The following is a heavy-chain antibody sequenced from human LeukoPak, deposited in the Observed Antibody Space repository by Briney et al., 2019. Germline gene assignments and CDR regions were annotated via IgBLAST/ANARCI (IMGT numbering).Heavy chain of an antibody. V-gene: IGHV4-59*01. CDR2: MYCSGST. CDR1: GGSISSYY. Sequence: SETLSLTCTVSGGSISSYYWSWIRQPPGKGLEWIGYMYCSGSTNYNPSLKSRVTISGDTSKNQFSLKLSSVTAADTAVYYCARVTSWSSTSFGFDPWGQGNLVTVSS. J-gene: IGHJ5*02. D-gene: IGHD2-2*01. CDR3: ARVTSWSSTSFGFDP.